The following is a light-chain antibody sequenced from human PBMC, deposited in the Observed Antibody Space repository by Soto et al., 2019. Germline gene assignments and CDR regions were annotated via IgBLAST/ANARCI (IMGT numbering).Light chain of an antibody. Sequence: DVVLTQSPLSLPVTLGQSASISCRSRQSLVYSDGNTYLSWFHQRPGQSPRRLIYKVSVRDPGVPDRFSGSESGTGFALRISRGEAEDVGVYSCLQCTHRPPSPFDQGTKLGIQ. CDR2: KVS. V-gene: IGKV2-30*01. CDR3: LQCTHRPPSP. J-gene: IGKJ2*01. CDR1: QSLVYSDGNTY.